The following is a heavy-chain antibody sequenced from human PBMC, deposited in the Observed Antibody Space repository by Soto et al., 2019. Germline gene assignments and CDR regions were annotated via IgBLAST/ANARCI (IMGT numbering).Heavy chain of an antibody. CDR2: IYYSGST. CDR1: GGSISSYY. CDR3: ARDKYGSYDYYYGMDV. Sequence: SETLSLTCTVSGGSISSYYWSWIRQPPGKGLEWIGYIYYSGSTNYNPSLKSRVTISVDTSKNQFSLKLSSVTAADTAMYYCARDKYGSYDYYYGMDVWGQGTTVTVSS. D-gene: IGHD1-26*01. V-gene: IGHV4-59*01. J-gene: IGHJ6*02.